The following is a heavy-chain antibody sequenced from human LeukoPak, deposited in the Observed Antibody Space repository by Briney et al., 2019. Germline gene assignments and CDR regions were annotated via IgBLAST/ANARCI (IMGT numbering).Heavy chain of an antibody. Sequence: ASVKVSCKISGFSLTELAIHWVRQAPGKGLEWMGGSDPEDVKTSFAEKFQGRVTFTEDTSTDTAFMELSRLRSDDTAVYYCATFQAYANSGHLRPYFDYWGQGTLVTVSS. J-gene: IGHJ4*02. D-gene: IGHD3-22*01. CDR1: GFSLTELA. CDR2: SDPEDVKT. CDR3: ATFQAYANSGHLRPYFDY. V-gene: IGHV1-24*01.